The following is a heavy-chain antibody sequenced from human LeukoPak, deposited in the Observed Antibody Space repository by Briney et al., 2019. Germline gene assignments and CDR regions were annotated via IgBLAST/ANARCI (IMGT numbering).Heavy chain of an antibody. CDR2: IKQDGSEK. Sequence: GGSLRLSCAASGFTFSSYWMSWVRQAPGKGLEWVANIKQDGSEKYYVDSVKGRFTISRDNAKNSLYLQMNSLRAEDTAVYYCARVASPVQWLVYHDAFDIWGQGTMVTVSS. J-gene: IGHJ3*02. CDR1: GFTFSSYW. V-gene: IGHV3-7*01. D-gene: IGHD6-19*01. CDR3: ARVASPVQWLVYHDAFDI.